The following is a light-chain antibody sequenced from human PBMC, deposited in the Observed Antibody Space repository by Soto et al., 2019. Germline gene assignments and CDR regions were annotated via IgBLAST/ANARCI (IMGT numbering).Light chain of an antibody. CDR1: SSDVGGYNY. CDR3: SSYTSSSTLYV. CDR2: DVS. J-gene: IGLJ1*01. Sequence: QSALTQPASVSGSPGQSITISCTGTSSDVGGYNYVSWYQQHPGKAPKLMIYDVSNRPSGVSNRFSGSKSGNTAFLTISGLRADDEADYYCSSYTSSSTLYVFGTGTKVTVL. V-gene: IGLV2-14*01.